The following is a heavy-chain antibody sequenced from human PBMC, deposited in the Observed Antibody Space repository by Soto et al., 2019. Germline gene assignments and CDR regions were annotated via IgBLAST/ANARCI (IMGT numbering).Heavy chain of an antibody. Sequence: GGSLRLSCAASGFTFSSYAMSWVRQAPGKGLEWVSAISGSGGSTYYADSVKGRFTISRDNSKNTLYLQMNSLRAEDTAVYYCAKGGCSGGSCYTRGGTTVYYYMDVWGKGTTVTVSS. D-gene: IGHD2-15*01. V-gene: IGHV3-23*01. CDR3: AKGGCSGGSCYTRGGTTVYYYMDV. CDR1: GFTFSSYA. J-gene: IGHJ6*03. CDR2: ISGSGGST.